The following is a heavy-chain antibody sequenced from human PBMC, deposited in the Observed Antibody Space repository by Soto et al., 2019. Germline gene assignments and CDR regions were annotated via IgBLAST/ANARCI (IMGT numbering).Heavy chain of an antibody. V-gene: IGHV4-4*02. J-gene: IGHJ4*02. Sequence: QVQLQESGPGLVKPSGTLSLTCAVSDGSISSSNWWNWVRQPPGKGLEWIGEIYPGGSLNYNPSLKSRLTISVDKSKNQISLNLTSVTAADTAVYYCASADFDYGGQGTLVTVSS. CDR3: ASADFDY. CDR1: DGSISSSNW. CDR2: IYPGGSL.